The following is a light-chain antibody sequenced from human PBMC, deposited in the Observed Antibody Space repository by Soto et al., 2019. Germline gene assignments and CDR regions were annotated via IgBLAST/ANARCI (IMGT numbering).Light chain of an antibody. CDR1: QSISNW. CDR2: KAS. CDR3: QQYNRGGFT. J-gene: IGKJ3*01. Sequence: DIQMTQSPSTLSASVGDRVTITCRASQSISNWLAWYQQKPGKAPTLLIYKASGLETGVPSRFRGSGSGTEFTVTISSLQPDGFATYYWQQYNRGGFTFGPGTKVDIK. V-gene: IGKV1-5*03.